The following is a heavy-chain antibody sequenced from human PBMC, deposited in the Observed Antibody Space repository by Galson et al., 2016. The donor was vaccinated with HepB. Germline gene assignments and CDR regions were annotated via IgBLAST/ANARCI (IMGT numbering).Heavy chain of an antibody. CDR2: LGTAGDT. CDR3: TRIRPRIGGYYYYGMDV. CDR1: GFTFSSYD. Sequence: SLRLSCAASGFTFSSYDMHWVRQATGKGLEWVSALGTAGDTYYPGSVKGRFTISRENAKNSLYLQMSSLRVGDSAVYYCTRIRPRIGGYYYYGMDVWGQGTTVTVSS. V-gene: IGHV3-13*01. J-gene: IGHJ6*02. D-gene: IGHD4-23*01.